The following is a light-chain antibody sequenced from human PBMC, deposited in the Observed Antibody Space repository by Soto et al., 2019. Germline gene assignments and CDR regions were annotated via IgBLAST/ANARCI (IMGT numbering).Light chain of an antibody. V-gene: IGKV3-11*01. CDR2: DSS. CDR1: QSVSSY. J-gene: IGKJ5*01. Sequence: IVLTQSPATLSLSAGERATLSCRASQSVSSYLAWYQQKPGHAPRLLLYDSSNRASGIPARFSGSGSGTDFTLTLSSLEPEDFAIYYCQQRSNWPRSITFGQGTRLEIK. CDR3: QQRSNWPRSIT.